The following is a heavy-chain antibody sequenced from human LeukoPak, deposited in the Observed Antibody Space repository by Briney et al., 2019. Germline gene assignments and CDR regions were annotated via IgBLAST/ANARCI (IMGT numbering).Heavy chain of an antibody. CDR3: ARDGSGRVPEMSAPDY. CDR1: GFTFSTYS. D-gene: IGHD3-10*01. J-gene: IGHJ4*02. Sequence: HGGSLRLSSAASGFTFSTYSMGWVRQAPGKGLEWVSSISTSSSYIYYADSVKGRFTISRDNAKNSLSLQMNSLRAEDTAVYYCARDGSGRVPEMSAPDYWGQGTLVTVSS. CDR2: ISTSSSYI. V-gene: IGHV3-21*01.